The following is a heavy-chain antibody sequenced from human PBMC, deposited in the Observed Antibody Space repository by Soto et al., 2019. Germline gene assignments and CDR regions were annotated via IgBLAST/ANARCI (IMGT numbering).Heavy chain of an antibody. CDR2: INHSGST. V-gene: IGHV4-34*01. CDR3: ARAGSLRFGGNAFDI. D-gene: IGHD3-16*01. J-gene: IGHJ3*02. CDR1: GGSFSGYY. Sequence: SETLSLTCAVYGGSFSGYYWSWIRQPPGKGLEWIGEINHSGSTNYNPSLKSRVTISVDTSKNQFSLKLSSVTAADTAVYYCARAGSLRFGGNAFDIWGQGTMVTVSS.